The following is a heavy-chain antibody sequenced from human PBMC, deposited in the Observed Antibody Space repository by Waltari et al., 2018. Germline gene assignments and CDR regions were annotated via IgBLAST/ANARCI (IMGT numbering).Heavy chain of an antibody. D-gene: IGHD3-16*02. CDR3: ASNYRDY. V-gene: IGHV3-74*01. J-gene: IGHJ4*02. CDR2: ISGNGRIT. Sequence: EVQLVESGGGLVQPGGSLRLSCAASGFTFSNYWMHWVRQVPGKGLVGVSRISGNGRITHYADSVKGRFTISRDNAENTLYLQMNSLTVEDTAVYYCASNYRDYWGQGTLVTVSS. CDR1: GFTFSNYW.